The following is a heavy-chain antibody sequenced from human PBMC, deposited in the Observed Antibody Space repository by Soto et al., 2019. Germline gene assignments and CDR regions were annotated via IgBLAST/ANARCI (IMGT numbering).Heavy chain of an antibody. CDR2: IYYRGST. CDR3: ARVVVVVVAAPGWFDP. D-gene: IGHD2-15*01. J-gene: IGHJ5*02. V-gene: IGHV4-31*03. Sequence: QVQLQESGPGLVKPSQTLSLTCTVSGGSISSGGYYWSWIRQHPGKGLEWIGYIYYRGSTYYNPSLKSRVTISVDTSKNQFSLKLSSVTAADTAVYYCARVVVVVVAAPGWFDPWCQGTLVTVSS. CDR1: GGSISSGGYY.